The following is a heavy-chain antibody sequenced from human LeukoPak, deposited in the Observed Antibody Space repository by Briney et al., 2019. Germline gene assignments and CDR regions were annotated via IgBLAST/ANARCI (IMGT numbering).Heavy chain of an antibody. D-gene: IGHD4-17*01. CDR1: GGSISSYY. CDR3: AGDYGDYYFDY. J-gene: IGHJ4*02. V-gene: IGHV4-39*07. CDR2: IYYSGST. Sequence: PSETLSLTCTVPGGSISSYYWGWIRQPPGKGLEWIGSIYYSGSTSYNPSLKSRVTISVDTSKNQFSLKLSSVTAADTAVYFCAGDYGDYYFDYWGQGTLVTVSS.